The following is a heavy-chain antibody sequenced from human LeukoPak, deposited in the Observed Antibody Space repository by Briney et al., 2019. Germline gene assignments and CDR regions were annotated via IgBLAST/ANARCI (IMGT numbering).Heavy chain of an antibody. J-gene: IGHJ4*02. D-gene: IGHD3-3*01. Sequence: GGSLRLSCAASGFTFDDYAMHWVRQAPGKGLEWVSGISWNSGSIGYADSVKGRFTISRDNAKNSLYLQMNSLRAEDMALYYCAKGRHYDFWSGYWYYFDYWGQGTLVTVSS. CDR2: ISWNSGSI. CDR3: AKGRHYDFWSGYWYYFDY. CDR1: GFTFDDYA. V-gene: IGHV3-9*03.